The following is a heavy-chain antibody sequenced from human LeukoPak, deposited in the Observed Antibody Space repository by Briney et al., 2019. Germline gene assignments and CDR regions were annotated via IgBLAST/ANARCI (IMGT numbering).Heavy chain of an antibody. Sequence: GGSLRLSCAASGLTVSSNYMSWVRQAPGKGLEWVSVIYSGGSTYYADSVKGRFTISRHNSKNTLYLQMNSLRAEDTAVYYCARESPPLYMGNKGAFDIWGQGTMVTVSS. D-gene: IGHD1/OR15-1a*01. CDR1: GLTVSSNY. V-gene: IGHV3-53*04. CDR3: ARESPPLYMGNKGAFDI. CDR2: IYSGGST. J-gene: IGHJ3*02.